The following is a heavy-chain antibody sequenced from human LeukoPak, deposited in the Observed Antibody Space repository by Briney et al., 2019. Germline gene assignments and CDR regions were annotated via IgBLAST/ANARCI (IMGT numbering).Heavy chain of an antibody. Sequence: SETLSLTCGVSGYSISSGYYWGWIRQSPGKGLEWIGNIYRSGSTYYNPSLKSRVTISVDTSKNQFSLRLTSVTAADTAVCYCARRDRWFDPWGQGTLVTVSS. CDR3: ARRDRWFDP. V-gene: IGHV4-38-2*01. CDR2: IYRSGST. J-gene: IGHJ5*02. CDR1: GYSISSGYY.